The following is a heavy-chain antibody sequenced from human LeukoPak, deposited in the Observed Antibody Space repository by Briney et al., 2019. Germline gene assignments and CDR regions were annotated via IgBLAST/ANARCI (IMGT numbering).Heavy chain of an antibody. CDR2: MNPNSGNT. CDR3: ARGIVVPAAIELYYYYMDV. Sequence: ASVKVSCKASGYTFTSYDINWVRQATGQGLEWMGWMNPNSGNTGYAQKFQGRVTMTRNTSISTAYMELSSLRSEDTAVYYCARGIVVPAAIELYYYYMDVWGKGTTVTVSS. J-gene: IGHJ6*03. D-gene: IGHD2-2*01. V-gene: IGHV1-8*01. CDR1: GYTFTSYD.